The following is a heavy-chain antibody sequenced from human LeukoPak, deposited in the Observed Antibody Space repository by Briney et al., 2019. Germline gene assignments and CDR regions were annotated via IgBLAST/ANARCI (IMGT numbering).Heavy chain of an antibody. CDR1: GGSISSGSYY. CDR3: ARRGDY. V-gene: IGHV4-39*01. J-gene: IGHJ4*02. CDR2: IYYTGTT. D-gene: IGHD3-16*01. Sequence: KPSETLSLTCTVSGGSISSGSYYWGWIRQPPGEGREWSVAIYYTGTTYYNPSLKSRVTISADTSKNQFSLKLTSVTAADTAVYYCARRGDYWGQGILVSVSS.